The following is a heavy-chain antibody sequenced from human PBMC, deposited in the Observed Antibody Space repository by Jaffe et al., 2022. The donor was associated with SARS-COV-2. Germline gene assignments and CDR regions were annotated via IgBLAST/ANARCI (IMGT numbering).Heavy chain of an antibody. V-gene: IGHV4-59*01. CDR3: ARGLRRGKQWLYGAFDI. CDR2: IYYSGST. D-gene: IGHD6-19*01. CDR1: GGSISSYY. Sequence: QVQLQESGPGLVKPSETLSLTCTVSGGSISSYYWSWIRQPPGKGLEWIGYIYYSGSTNYNPSLKSRVTISVDTSKNQFSLKLSSVTAADTAVYYCARGLRRGKQWLYGAFDIWGQGTMVTVSS. J-gene: IGHJ3*02.